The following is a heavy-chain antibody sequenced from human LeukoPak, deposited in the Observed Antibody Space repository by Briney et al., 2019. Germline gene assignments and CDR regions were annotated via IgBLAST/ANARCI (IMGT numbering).Heavy chain of an antibody. Sequence: AASVKVSCKASGYTFTSYGISWVRQAPGQGLEWMGWISAYNGNTNYAQKLQGRVTMTTDTSTSTAYMELRSLRSDDTAVYYCARDLVRLDYYYYGMDVWGQGTTVTVSS. V-gene: IGHV1-18*01. D-gene: IGHD2-21*01. J-gene: IGHJ6*02. CDR1: GYTFTSYG. CDR2: ISAYNGNT. CDR3: ARDLVRLDYYYYGMDV.